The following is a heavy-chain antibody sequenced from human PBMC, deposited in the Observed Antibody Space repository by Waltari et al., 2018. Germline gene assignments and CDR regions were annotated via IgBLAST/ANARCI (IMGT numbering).Heavy chain of an antibody. CDR3: ARPPGIAVAGSAFDI. D-gene: IGHD6-19*01. CDR2: INHSGST. V-gene: IGHV4-34*01. Sequence: QVQLQQWGAGLFKPSETLSLTCAVYGGSFSGYYWSWIRQPPGKGLEWIGEINHSGSTNYNPSLKSRVTISVDTSKNQFSLKLSSVTAADTAVYYCARPPGIAVAGSAFDIWGQGTMVTVSS. J-gene: IGHJ3*02. CDR1: GGSFSGYY.